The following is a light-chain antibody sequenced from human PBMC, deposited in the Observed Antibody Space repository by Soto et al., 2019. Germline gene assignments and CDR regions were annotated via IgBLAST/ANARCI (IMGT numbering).Light chain of an antibody. CDR3: NSYTTNSTRV. CDR2: EVS. J-gene: IGLJ1*01. V-gene: IGLV2-14*01. Sequence: QSVLTQPASVSGSPGQSFTISCTGTSSDVGRYNYVSWYQQHPGKTPKLIIYEVSNRPSGVSNRFSGSKSGNTASLTISGLQAEDEGDYYCNSYTTNSTRVFGTGTRSPS. CDR1: SSDVGRYNY.